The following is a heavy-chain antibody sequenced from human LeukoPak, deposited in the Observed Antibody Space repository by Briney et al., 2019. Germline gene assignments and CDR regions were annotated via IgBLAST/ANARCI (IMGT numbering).Heavy chain of an antibody. CDR1: RFIVSSDY. V-gene: IGHV3-66*01. J-gene: IGHJ3*01. D-gene: IGHD3-16*01. CDR3: ASRAGFGSIDAFDV. CDR2: IYSDGVT. Sequence: GGSLRLSCVDSRFIVSSDYMIWVRQAPGKGLEWVSVIYSDGVTYYADSVKGRFTISRDNSKDTVYLQMNSLRAEDTAVYYCASRAGFGSIDAFDVWGQGTTVTVSS.